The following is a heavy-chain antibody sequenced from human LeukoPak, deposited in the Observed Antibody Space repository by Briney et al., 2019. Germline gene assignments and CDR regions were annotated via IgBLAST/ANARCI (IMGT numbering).Heavy chain of an antibody. D-gene: IGHD1-14*01. V-gene: IGHV3-53*01. CDR3: ARGVEPLAANTLAY. J-gene: IGHJ4*02. CDR1: GLTAITNG. CDR2: LYSDCNT. Sequence: PGGSLRLSFSASGLTAITNGMAWGRHAPRKGVECGSVLYSDCNTKYADSVQGRFTTSRDDSTNTLYLEMNSLSPDDTAVYYCARGVEPLAANTLAYWGQGTLVTVSS.